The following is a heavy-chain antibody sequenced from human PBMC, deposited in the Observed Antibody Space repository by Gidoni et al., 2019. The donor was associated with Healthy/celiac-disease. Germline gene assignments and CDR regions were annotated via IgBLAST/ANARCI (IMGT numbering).Heavy chain of an antibody. Sequence: GWVRQMPGKGLEWMGIIYPGDSDTRYSPSFQGQVTISADKSISTAYLQWSSLKASDTAMYYCARRGGASAFDIWGQGTMVTVSS. J-gene: IGHJ3*02. CDR3: ARRGGASAFDI. D-gene: IGHD1-26*01. V-gene: IGHV5-51*01. CDR2: IYPGDSDT.